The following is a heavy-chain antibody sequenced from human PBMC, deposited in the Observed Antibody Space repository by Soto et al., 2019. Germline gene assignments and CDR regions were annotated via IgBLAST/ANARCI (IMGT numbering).Heavy chain of an antibody. V-gene: IGHV4-31*03. CDR1: CGSISSCGYF. CDR2: IYYSGRT. D-gene: IGHD6-13*01. CDR3: ARGPNSSPPHSPLKNYYFGY. Sequence: PTETLSLTCPVSCGSISSCGYFWSWIRQHPVKGLEWIGYIYYSGRTYYNLSLRSRVTMSVDTSKNQISLKLSSVTAADTAVYYCARGPNSSPPHSPLKNYYFGYWGQGALVTVSS. J-gene: IGHJ4*02.